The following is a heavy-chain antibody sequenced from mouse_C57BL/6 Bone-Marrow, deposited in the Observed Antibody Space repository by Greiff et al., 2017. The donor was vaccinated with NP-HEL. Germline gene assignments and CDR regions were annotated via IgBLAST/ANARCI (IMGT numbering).Heavy chain of an antibody. V-gene: IGHV5-17*01. D-gene: IGHD2-3*01. CDR1: GFTFSDYG. J-gene: IGHJ4*01. CDR2: ISSGSSTI. CDR3: AIGGYYTYYAMGY. Sequence: EVHLVESGGGLVKPGGSLKLSCAASGFTFSDYGMHWVRQAPEKGLEWVAYISSGSSTIYYADTVKGRYTIPRVNPKNTLFLQMASLKSDDTTMYYCAIGGYYTYYAMGYWGQGTTVTVSS.